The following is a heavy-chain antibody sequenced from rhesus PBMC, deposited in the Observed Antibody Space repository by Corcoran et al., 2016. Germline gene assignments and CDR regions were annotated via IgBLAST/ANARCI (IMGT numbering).Heavy chain of an antibody. D-gene: IGHD6-13*01. CDR3: ARDKSSWAPFDY. Sequence: QVQLQESGPGLVKPSETLSLTCAVSGGSISDSYYWSWIRQPPGKGLAGIGYIYGSCGRTYDNPSLKSRCTISTDTSRHPFSLTLSSVTAAATAVYYCARDKSSWAPFDYWGQGVLVTVSS. CDR1: GGSISDSYY. J-gene: IGHJ4*01. V-gene: IGHV4-106*01. CDR2: IYGSCGRT.